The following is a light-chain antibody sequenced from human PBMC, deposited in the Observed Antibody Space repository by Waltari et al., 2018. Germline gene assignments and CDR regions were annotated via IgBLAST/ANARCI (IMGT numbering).Light chain of an antibody. V-gene: IGKV3-15*01. CDR1: QSAAAN. CDR2: AAS. Sequence: EIVMTQSPATLSVSPGDSATVSCRASQSAAANLAWYQQKTGQAPRHLIYAASTRDTGMPARCSGSGSGTEFTITISRLQSEDFAVYYCQQYNKWPRTFGKGTKVEIK. J-gene: IGKJ1*01. CDR3: QQYNKWPRT.